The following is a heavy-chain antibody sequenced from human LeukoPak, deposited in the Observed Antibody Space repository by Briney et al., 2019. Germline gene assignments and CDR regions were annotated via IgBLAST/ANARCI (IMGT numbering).Heavy chain of an antibody. CDR1: GYTFTSYG. CDR3: AREYYYDSSGYYLYGY. CDR2: ISAYNGNT. Sequence: GASVEVSCKASGYTFTSYGISWVRQAPGQGLEWMGWISAYNGNTNYAQKLQGRVTMTTDTSTSTAYMELRSLRSDDTAVYYCAREYYYDSSGYYLYGYWGQGTLVTVSS. V-gene: IGHV1-18*01. J-gene: IGHJ4*02. D-gene: IGHD3-22*01.